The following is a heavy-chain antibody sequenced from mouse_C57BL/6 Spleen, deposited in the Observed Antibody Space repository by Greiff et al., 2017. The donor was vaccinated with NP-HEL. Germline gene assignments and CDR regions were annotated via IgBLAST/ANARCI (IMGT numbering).Heavy chain of an antibody. J-gene: IGHJ1*03. CDR1: GFTFSDYY. D-gene: IGHD2-4*01. CDR3: ARVYYEYWYFDV. CDR2: INYDGSST. V-gene: IGHV5-16*01. Sequence: EVMLVESEGGLVQPGSSMKLSCTASGFTFSDYYMAWVRQVPEKGLEWVANINYDGSSTYYLDSLKSRFIISRDNAKNILYLQMSSLKSEDTATYYCARVYYEYWYFDVWGTGTTVTVSS.